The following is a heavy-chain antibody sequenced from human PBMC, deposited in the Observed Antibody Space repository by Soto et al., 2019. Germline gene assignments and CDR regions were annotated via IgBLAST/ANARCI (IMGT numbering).Heavy chain of an antibody. CDR1: GGSVSSGSYY. CDR2: IYYSGST. Sequence: SSETLSLTCTVSGGSVSSGSYYWSWIRQPPGKGLEWIGYIYYSGSTNYNPSLKSRVTISVDTSKNQFSLKLSSVTAADTAVYYCARDSLHTYYDFWSGYYTPSFDIWGRGTMVIVSS. J-gene: IGHJ3*02. V-gene: IGHV4-61*01. D-gene: IGHD3-3*01. CDR3: ARDSLHTYYDFWSGYYTPSFDI.